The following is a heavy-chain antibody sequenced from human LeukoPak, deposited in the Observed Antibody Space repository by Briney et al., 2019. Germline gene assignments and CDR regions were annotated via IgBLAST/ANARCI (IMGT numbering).Heavy chain of an antibody. CDR3: ARAPNGWYFDY. J-gene: IGHJ4*02. Sequence: GGSLRLSCAASGFTFSSDYMSWVRRAPGKGLEWVSAIYNDGNTYYADSVKGRFTIFRDNSKNTLYLQMNSLRVEDTAVYYCARAPNGWYFDYWGQGSLVTVSS. V-gene: IGHV3-53*01. D-gene: IGHD6-19*01. CDR2: IYNDGNT. CDR1: GFTFSSDY.